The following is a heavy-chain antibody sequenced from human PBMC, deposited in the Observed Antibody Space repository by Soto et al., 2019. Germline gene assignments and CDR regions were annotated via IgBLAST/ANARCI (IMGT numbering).Heavy chain of an antibody. CDR2: ISGSGDNT. CDR1: GFTVSRYA. D-gene: IGHD3-3*01. V-gene: IGHV3-23*01. J-gene: IGHJ3*02. Sequence: GGSLRLSCAASGFTVSRYAMTWVRQAPGQGLEWVSLISGSGDNTYHADSVKGRFTISRDNSKNTLYLQMNSLRAEDTAVYYCAKYQGGYYLPHDAFDIWGQGTMVTVSS. CDR3: AKYQGGYYLPHDAFDI.